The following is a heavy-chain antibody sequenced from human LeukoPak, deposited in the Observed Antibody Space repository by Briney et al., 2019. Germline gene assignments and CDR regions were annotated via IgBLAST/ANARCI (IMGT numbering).Heavy chain of an antibody. V-gene: IGHV5-51*01. CDR2: IYPGDSDT. CDR1: GYSFTSYW. D-gene: IGHD3-3*01. CDR3: ARTYYDFWSGYYTPFDY. J-gene: IGHJ4*02. Sequence: PGESLKISCKGSGYSFTSYWIGWVRQMPGKGLEWMGIIYPGDSDTRYSPSSQGQVTISADKSISTAYLQWSSLKASDTAMYYCARTYYDFWSGYYTPFDYWGQGTLVTVSS.